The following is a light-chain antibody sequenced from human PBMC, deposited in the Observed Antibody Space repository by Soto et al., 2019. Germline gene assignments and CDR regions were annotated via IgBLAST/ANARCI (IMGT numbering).Light chain of an antibody. V-gene: IGKV3-11*01. CDR1: QSVSSY. CDR3: QQRSNWPGA. J-gene: IGKJ3*01. Sequence: EIVLTQSPATLSLSPGERATLSCRASQSVSSYLAWYQQKPGQAPRLLIYDASNRATGIPARFSGSGSGTDFTRTISSLEPEEFAVYYCQQRSNWPGAVGPGTKVDIK. CDR2: DAS.